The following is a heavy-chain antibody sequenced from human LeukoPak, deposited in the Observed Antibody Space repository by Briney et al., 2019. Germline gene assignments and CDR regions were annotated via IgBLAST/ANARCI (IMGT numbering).Heavy chain of an antibody. V-gene: IGHV4-4*07. CDR1: GGSISFYY. CDR3: ARMGNPATVTADY. CDR2: VYSTGST. J-gene: IGHJ4*02. Sequence: SETLSLTCTVSGGSISFYYWSWIRQPAGKGLEWIGRVYSTGSTDYNPSLKSRVTMSVDSSKNQFSLKMNSVTAADTAVYYCARMGNPATVTADYWGQGTLVTVSS. D-gene: IGHD4-17*01.